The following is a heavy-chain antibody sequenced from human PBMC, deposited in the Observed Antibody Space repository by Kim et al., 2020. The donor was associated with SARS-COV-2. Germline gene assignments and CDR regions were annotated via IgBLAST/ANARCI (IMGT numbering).Heavy chain of an antibody. CDR1: GYTFTSYA. V-gene: IGHV7-4-1*02. CDR2: INTNTGNP. D-gene: IGHD2-2*01. CDR3: ASRGYCSSTSCSDAFDI. J-gene: IGHJ3*02. Sequence: ASVKVSCKASGYTFTSYAMNWVRQAPGQGLEWMGWINTNTGNPTYAQGFTGRFVFSLDTSVSTAYLQISSLKAEDTAVYYCASRGYCSSTSCSDAFDIWGQGTMVTVSS.